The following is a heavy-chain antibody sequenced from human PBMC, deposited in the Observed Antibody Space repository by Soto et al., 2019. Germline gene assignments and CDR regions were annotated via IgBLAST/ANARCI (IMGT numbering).Heavy chain of an antibody. CDR2: IYPGDSDT. V-gene: IGHV5-51*01. D-gene: IGHD3-22*01. CDR1: GYIFSIYW. J-gene: IGHJ5*02. Sequence: PGESLKISCKASGYIFSIYWFVGCRQLPGKGREWMGIIYPGDSDTRYNPSFQGQVTISVDKSTSTAYLEWNSLKASDTAIYYCARPEIPTRSNDYDYPFDLWGQGTLVTVSS. CDR3: ARPEIPTRSNDYDYPFDL.